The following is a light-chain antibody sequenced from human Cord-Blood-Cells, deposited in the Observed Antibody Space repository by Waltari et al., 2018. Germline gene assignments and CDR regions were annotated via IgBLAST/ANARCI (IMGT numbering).Light chain of an antibody. CDR2: DAS. V-gene: IGKV3-11*01. Sequence: EIVLTQSPATLSLSPGESATLSCRASQSVSSYLAWYQQKPGQAPRLLIYDASNRATGIPARFSGSGSGTDFTLTISSLEPEDFAVYYCQQRSSWPYTFGQGTKLEVK. CDR3: QQRSSWPYT. CDR1: QSVSSY. J-gene: IGKJ2*01.